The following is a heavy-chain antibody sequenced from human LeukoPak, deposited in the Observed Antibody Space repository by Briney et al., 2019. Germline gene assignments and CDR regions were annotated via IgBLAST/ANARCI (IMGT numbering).Heavy chain of an antibody. Sequence: TSETLSLTCTVSGGSISSSSYYWGWIRQPPGKGLEWIGSIYYSGSTYYNPSLKSRVTISVDTSKNQFSLKLSSVTAADTAVYYCARGYSGNYRPNYYYYYYMDVWGKGTTVTVSS. CDR1: GGSISSSSYY. CDR2: IYYSGST. V-gene: IGHV4-39*07. CDR3: ARGYSGNYRPNYYYYYYMDV. D-gene: IGHD1-26*01. J-gene: IGHJ6*03.